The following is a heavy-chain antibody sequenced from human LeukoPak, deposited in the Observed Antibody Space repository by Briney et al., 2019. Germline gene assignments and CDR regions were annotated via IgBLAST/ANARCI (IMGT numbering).Heavy chain of an antibody. CDR2: INPNRGGT. CDR1: GYTFTDYY. V-gene: IGHV1-2*02. Sequence: ASVTVSCKASGYTFTDYYMHWVRQAPGPGLEWMGWINPNRGGTDYAQKFQGRVTMIRDTSISTAYMELSRLTSDDTAVYYCARGRYCSETSCSDFDSWGQGTLVTVSS. J-gene: IGHJ4*02. CDR3: ARGRYCSETSCSDFDS. D-gene: IGHD2-2*01.